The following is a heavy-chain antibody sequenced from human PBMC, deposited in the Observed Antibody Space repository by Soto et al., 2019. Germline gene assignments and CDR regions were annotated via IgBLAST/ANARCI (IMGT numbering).Heavy chain of an antibody. CDR3: AKGEVRGIIPSYFDY. V-gene: IGHV3-30*18. CDR1: GFTFRWFG. Sequence: GGSLRLSCGGSGFTFRWFGMSWVRQAPGKGLEWVARISNDGSNEYYVDSVKGRFTISRDNSKNTLYLQMDSLRAEDTAVYYCAKGEVRGIIPSYFDYWGLGTLVTVSS. CDR2: ISNDGSNE. J-gene: IGHJ4*02. D-gene: IGHD3-10*01.